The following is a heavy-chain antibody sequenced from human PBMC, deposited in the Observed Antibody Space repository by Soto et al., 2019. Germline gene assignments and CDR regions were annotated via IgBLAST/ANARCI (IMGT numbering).Heavy chain of an antibody. CDR2: IWYDGSNK. Sequence: QVQLVESGGGVVQPGRSLRLSCAASGFTFSSYGMHWVRQAPGKGLEWVAVIWYDGSNKYYADSVKGRFTISRDNSKNTLYLQMNSLRAEDTAVYYCARDPAKLLVTTVTTEDWVFDYWGQGTLVTVSS. J-gene: IGHJ4*02. V-gene: IGHV3-33*01. D-gene: IGHD4-17*01. CDR1: GFTFSSYG. CDR3: ARDPAKLLVTTVTTEDWVFDY.